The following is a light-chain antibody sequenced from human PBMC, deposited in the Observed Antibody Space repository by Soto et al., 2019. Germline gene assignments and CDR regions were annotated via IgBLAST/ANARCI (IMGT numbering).Light chain of an antibody. J-gene: IGLJ1*01. CDR1: SGSIASNY. Sequence: NFMLTQPHSVSESPGKTVTISCTRSSGSIASNYVQWYQQRPGSAPTTVIYEDNQRLSGVPDRFSGSIDSSSNSASLTISGLKTEDEADYYCQSYDGSNHYVFGTGTKLTVL. CDR2: EDN. V-gene: IGLV6-57*03. CDR3: QSYDGSNHYV.